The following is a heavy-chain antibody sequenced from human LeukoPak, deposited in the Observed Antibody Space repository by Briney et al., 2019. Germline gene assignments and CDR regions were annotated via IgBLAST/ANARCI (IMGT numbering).Heavy chain of an antibody. CDR1: GGSFSGYY. CDR3: ARGGESGYIY. D-gene: IGHD5-12*01. Sequence: SETLSLTCAVYGGSFSGYYWSWIRQPPGQGLEWIGEINHRGSTNYTPSLKSRVTISVDTPKNQFSLKLTSVTAADTAVYYCARGGESGYIYWGQGTLVTVSS. V-gene: IGHV4-34*01. J-gene: IGHJ4*02. CDR2: INHRGST.